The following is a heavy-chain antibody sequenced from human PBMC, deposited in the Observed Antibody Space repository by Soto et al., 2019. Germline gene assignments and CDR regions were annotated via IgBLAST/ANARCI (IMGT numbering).Heavy chain of an antibody. V-gene: IGHV3-73*01. CDR3: TSSRYCSSTSCPLYYYYYMDV. Sequence: GGSLRLSCAASGFTFSGSAMHWVRQASGKGLEWVGRIRSKANSYATAYAASVKGRFTISRDDSKNTAYLQMNSLKTEDTAVYYCTSSRYCSSTSCPLYYYYYMDVWGKGTTVTVSS. CDR2: IRSKANSYAT. J-gene: IGHJ6*03. CDR1: GFTFSGSA. D-gene: IGHD2-2*01.